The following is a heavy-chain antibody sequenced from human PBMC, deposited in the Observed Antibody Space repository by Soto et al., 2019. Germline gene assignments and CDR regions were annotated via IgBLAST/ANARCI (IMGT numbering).Heavy chain of an antibody. CDR3: TRQHLDVPVASAIDY. V-gene: IGHV3-23*01. J-gene: IGHJ4*02. D-gene: IGHD6-19*01. CDR2: ISGSGGST. Sequence: GGSLRLSCAASGFTFSSYAMSWVRQAPGKGLEWVSAISGSGGSTYYADSVKGRFTISRDNSKNTPYLQMNSLRTEDTAVYYCTRQHLDVPVASAIDYWGQGTLVTVSS. CDR1: GFTFSSYA.